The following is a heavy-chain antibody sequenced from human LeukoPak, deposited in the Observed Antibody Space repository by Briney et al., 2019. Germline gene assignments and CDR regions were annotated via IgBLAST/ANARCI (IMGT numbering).Heavy chain of an antibody. CDR3: ASGGGWMIES. V-gene: IGHV3-7*01. Sequence: GGSLRLSCAASGFTVSTYWMNWVRQTPGKGLEWVANIKGDGSEQNYVAYVTGRFTISRDNAKSSLYLQMSSLRGEDTAVYYCASGGGWMIESWGQGTLVTVSS. D-gene: IGHD6-19*01. CDR2: IKGDGSEQ. J-gene: IGHJ4*02. CDR1: GFTVSTYW.